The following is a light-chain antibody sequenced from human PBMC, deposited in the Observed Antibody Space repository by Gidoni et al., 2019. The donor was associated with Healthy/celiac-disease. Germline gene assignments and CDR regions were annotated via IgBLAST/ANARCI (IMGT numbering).Light chain of an antibody. Sequence: QSSLTQPRSVSGSPGQSVTISCTGTSSDVGGYNYVSWYQQHPGKAPKHMIYDVSKRPSGVPDRFSGSKSGNTASLTISGLQAEEEADYYCCSYAGSYTLVFGGGTKLTVL. J-gene: IGLJ3*02. CDR1: SSDVGGYNY. CDR3: CSYAGSYTLV. V-gene: IGLV2-11*01. CDR2: DVS.